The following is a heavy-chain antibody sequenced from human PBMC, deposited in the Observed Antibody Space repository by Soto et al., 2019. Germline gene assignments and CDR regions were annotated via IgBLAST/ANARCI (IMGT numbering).Heavy chain of an antibody. CDR2: INHIGTT. CDR3: ARFYSSGWYFDY. CDR1: GGSFSGYY. Sequence: QVQLPQWGAGLLRPSETLSLTCAVYGGSFSGYYWSWIRQPPGKGLQWIGKINHIGTTNYNPSLKSRVTISVDTSKNQFSLKLSSVTAADTAVYYCARFYSSGWYFDYWGQGNLVIVSS. J-gene: IGHJ4*02. V-gene: IGHV4-34*01. D-gene: IGHD6-19*01.